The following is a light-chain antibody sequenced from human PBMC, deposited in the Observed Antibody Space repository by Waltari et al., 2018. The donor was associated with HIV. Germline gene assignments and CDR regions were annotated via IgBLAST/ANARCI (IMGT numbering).Light chain of an antibody. CDR3: CSYAGGTTSV. V-gene: IGLV2-23*02. CDR2: EVT. CDR1: SSDIGGYDI. J-gene: IGLJ3*02. Sequence: QSALTQPASVSGSPGQSITISCTGTSSDIGGYDIVSWFQQHPGKAPKVMIYEVTKRPSGVTNRFAGSKSGNTASRTSSGLQAEDEADYYCCSYAGGTTSVFGGGTKLTVL.